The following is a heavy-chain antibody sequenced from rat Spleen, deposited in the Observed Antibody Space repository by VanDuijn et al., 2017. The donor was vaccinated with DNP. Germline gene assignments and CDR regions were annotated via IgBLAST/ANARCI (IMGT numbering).Heavy chain of an antibody. D-gene: IGHD4-1*01. Sequence: QVQLKESGPGLVQPSQTLSLTCTVSGFSLTNYGVSWIRQPPGKGLEWVAAISSAGNTFYNSDLKSRLSFTRDTSKNQVLLHIDSLQSEDTATYYCARDWDGYNIDYWGQGVMVTVSS. CDR3: ARDWDGYNIDY. V-gene: IGHV2S12*01. CDR1: GFSLTNYG. J-gene: IGHJ2*01. CDR2: ISSAGNT.